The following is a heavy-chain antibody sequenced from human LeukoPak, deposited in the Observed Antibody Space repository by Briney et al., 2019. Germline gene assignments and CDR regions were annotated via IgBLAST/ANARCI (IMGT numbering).Heavy chain of an antibody. D-gene: IGHD2-21*02. CDR1: GFSFDDYA. J-gene: IGHJ4*02. CDR3: AKDECGGDCYLGY. V-gene: IGHV3-9*01. CDR2: ISWNSGSI. Sequence: GGSLRLSCAASGFSFDDYAMHWVRQAPGKGLEWVSGISWNSGSIGYADSVKGRLTISRDNAKNSLYLRMNSLRAEDTALYYCAKDECGGDCYLGYWGQGTLVTVSS.